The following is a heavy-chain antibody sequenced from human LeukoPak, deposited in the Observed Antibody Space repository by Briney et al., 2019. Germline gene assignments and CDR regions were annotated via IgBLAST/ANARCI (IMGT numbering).Heavy chain of an antibody. CDR2: ISSSSSYI. CDR1: GFTFSSYS. D-gene: IGHD2-2*02. J-gene: IGHJ3*02. V-gene: IGHV3-21*01. CDR3: ARASEHGYCSSTSCYRADGSLGAFDI. Sequence: PGGSLRLSCAASGFTFSSYSMNWVRQAPGKGLEWVSSISSSSSYIYYADSVKGRFTISRDNAKNSLYLQMSSLRAEDTAVYYCARASEHGYCSSTSCYRADGSLGAFDIWGQGTMVTVSS.